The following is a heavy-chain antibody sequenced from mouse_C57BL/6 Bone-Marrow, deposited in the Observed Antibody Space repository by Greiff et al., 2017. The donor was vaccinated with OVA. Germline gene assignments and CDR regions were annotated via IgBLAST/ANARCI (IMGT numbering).Heavy chain of an antibody. CDR3: ARGYYGSSFDY. J-gene: IGHJ2*01. V-gene: IGHV1-80*01. D-gene: IGHD1-1*01. Sequence: QVHVKQSGAELVKPGASVKISCKASGYAFSSYWMNWVKQRPGKGLEWIGQIYPGDGDTNYNGKFKGKATLTADKSSSTAYMQLSSLTSEDSAVYFCARGYYGSSFDYWGQGTTLTVSS. CDR1: GYAFSSYW. CDR2: IYPGDGDT.